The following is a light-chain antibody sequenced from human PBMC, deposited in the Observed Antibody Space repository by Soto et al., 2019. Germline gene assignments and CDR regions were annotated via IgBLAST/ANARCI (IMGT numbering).Light chain of an antibody. CDR2: KAS. J-gene: IGKJ1*01. CDR3: QQYNGYSWT. CDR1: QSISTW. V-gene: IGKV1-5*03. Sequence: DIQMTQSPSTLSASVGDRVTITCRASQSISTWLAWYQQKPGEAPNLPIYKASTLESGVPSRFSGSGSGTEFTLTISSLQPDDFATYYCQQYNGYSWTFGQGTKVDIK.